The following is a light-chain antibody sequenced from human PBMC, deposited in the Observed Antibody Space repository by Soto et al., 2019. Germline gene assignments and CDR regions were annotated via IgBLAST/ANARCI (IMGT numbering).Light chain of an antibody. CDR3: QQNDSWPRT. V-gene: IGKV3-15*01. Sequence: EIVMTQSPATLSVSPGERATLSCRASQSVSSYLAWYQQKPGQAPRLLIHGASIRATGIPVRFSGSGSGTEFTLTISSLQSEDFAVYYCQQNDSWPRTFGQGTKV. CDR1: QSVSSY. J-gene: IGKJ1*01. CDR2: GAS.